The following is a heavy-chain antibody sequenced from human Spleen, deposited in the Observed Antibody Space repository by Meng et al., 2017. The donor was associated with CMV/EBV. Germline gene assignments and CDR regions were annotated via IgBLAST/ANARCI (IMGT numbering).Heavy chain of an antibody. J-gene: IGHJ5*02. CDR2: MSYSGNT. V-gene: IGHV4-38-2*02. D-gene: IGHD1-1*01. CDR3: ARALLTNKFDP. Sequence: SETLSLTCTVSGYSISSGYYWGWIRQPPGKGLEWIGYMSYSGNTYYNPSLKSRIAISVDTSKNQFSLRLSSVTAADTAVYYCARALLTNKFDPWGQGTLVTVSS. CDR1: GYSISSGYY.